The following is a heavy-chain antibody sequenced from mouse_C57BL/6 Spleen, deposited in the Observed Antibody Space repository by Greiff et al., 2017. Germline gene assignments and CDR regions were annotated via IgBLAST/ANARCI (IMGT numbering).Heavy chain of an antibody. J-gene: IGHJ2*01. CDR2: IYPGDGDT. Sequence: QVQLKESGAELVKPGASVKISCKASGYAFSSYWMNWVKQRPGKGLEWIGQIYPGDGDTNYNGKFKGKATLTADKSSSTAYMQRSSLTSEDSAVYFCARRGTSYYFDYWGQGTTLTVSS. V-gene: IGHV1-80*01. CDR1: GYAFSSYW. CDR3: ARRGTSYYFDY.